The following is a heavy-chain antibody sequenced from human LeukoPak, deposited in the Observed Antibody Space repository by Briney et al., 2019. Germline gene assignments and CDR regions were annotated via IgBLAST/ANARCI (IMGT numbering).Heavy chain of an antibody. CDR2: ISGSGGST. CDR1: GFTFSSYA. D-gene: IGHD2-2*01. Sequence: PGGSLRLSCAASGFTFSSYAMSWVRQAPGKGLEWVSAISGSGGSTYYADSVKGRFTLSRDNSTNTLYLQMNSLRAQDTPVYYCAKESGVVVPAARVVYFDYWGQGTLVTVSS. CDR3: AKESGVVVPAARVVYFDY. V-gene: IGHV3-23*01. J-gene: IGHJ4*02.